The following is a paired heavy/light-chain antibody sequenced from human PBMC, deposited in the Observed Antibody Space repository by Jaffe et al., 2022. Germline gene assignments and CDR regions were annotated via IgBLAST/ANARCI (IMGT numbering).Heavy chain of an antibody. D-gene: IGHD3-10*01. Sequence: EVQLVESGGGLVQPGRSLRLSCTASGFTFGDYAMSWVRQAPGKGPEWVGFIRSKAFDGTAEYAASVKGRFTISRDDSKYIAYLQMNSLKSEDTAIYYCSRVTRGSTNHYYFMDVWGKGTTVTVSS. V-gene: IGHV3-49*04. CDR1: GFTFGDYA. J-gene: IGHJ6*03. CDR2: IRSKAFDGTA. CDR3: SRVTRGSTNHYYFMDV.
Light chain of an antibody. CDR1: QSVDSY. J-gene: IGKJ3*01. Sequence: EIVLTQSPATLSLSPGERATLSCRASQSVDSYLAWYQQKPGQAPRLLIYDASNRATGIPARFSGSGSGTDFTLTISSLEPEDFAIYYCQQRSYRPHLFTFGPGTKVDIK. CDR2: DAS. CDR3: QQRSYRPHLFT. V-gene: IGKV3-11*01.